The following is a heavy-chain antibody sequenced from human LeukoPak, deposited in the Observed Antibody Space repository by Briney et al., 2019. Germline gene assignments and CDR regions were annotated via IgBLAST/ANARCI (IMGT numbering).Heavy chain of an antibody. D-gene: IGHD6-13*01. CDR3: ARGGKQQQLPRGFDY. J-gene: IGHJ4*02. CDR2: ISGDGGRT. Sequence: PGGSLRLSCAASGFTFDGYAMHWVRQAPGKGLEWVSLISGDGGRTYYTDSVKGRVTISRDNSKNSLYLQMNSLRAEDTAVYYCARGGKQQQLPRGFDYWGQGTLVTVSS. CDR1: GFTFDGYA. V-gene: IGHV3-43*02.